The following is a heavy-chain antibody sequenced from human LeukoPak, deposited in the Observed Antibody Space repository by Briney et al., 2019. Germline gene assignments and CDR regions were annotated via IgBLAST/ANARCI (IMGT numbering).Heavy chain of an antibody. V-gene: IGHV4-59*12. CDR3: ARRGPGYSYYYYGMDV. J-gene: IGHJ6*02. D-gene: IGHD5-18*01. Sequence: PSETLSLTCTVSGGSISSYYWSWIRQPPGKGLEWIGYIYYSGSTNYNPSLKSRVTISVDTSKNQFSLKLSSVTAADTAVYYCARRGPGYSYYYYGMDVWGQGTTVTVSS. CDR2: IYYSGST. CDR1: GGSISSYY.